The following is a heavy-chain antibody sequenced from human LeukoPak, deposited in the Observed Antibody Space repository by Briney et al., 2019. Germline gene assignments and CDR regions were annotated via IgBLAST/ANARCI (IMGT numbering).Heavy chain of an antibody. Sequence: PGGSLRLSCAASGFTFSSYAMSWVRHAPGKGLEWASAITSSGGGTYYADSVKGRFTISRDNSKSTLYLQMNSLGVDDTALYYCATRIEQQLVPGGQGTLVTVSS. D-gene: IGHD6-6*01. CDR1: GFTFSSYA. V-gene: IGHV3-23*01. J-gene: IGHJ4*02. CDR2: ITSSGGGT. CDR3: ATRIEQQLVP.